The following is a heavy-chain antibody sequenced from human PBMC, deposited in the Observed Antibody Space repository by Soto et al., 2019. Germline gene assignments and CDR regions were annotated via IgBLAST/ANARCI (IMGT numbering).Heavy chain of an antibody. CDR1: GGSISSGGYY. CDR3: ARGPYSSSWYWFDP. Sequence: KASETLSLTCTVSGGSISSGGYYWSWIRQHQGKGLEWIGYIYYSGSTYYNPSLKSRVTISVDTSKNQFSLELSSVTAADTAVYCCARGPYSSSWYWFDPWGQGTLVTV. CDR2: IYYSGST. V-gene: IGHV4-31*03. D-gene: IGHD6-13*01. J-gene: IGHJ5*02.